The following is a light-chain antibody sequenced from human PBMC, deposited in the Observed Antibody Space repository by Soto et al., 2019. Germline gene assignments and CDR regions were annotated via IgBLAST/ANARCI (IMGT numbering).Light chain of an antibody. J-gene: IGLJ1*01. CDR2: DVS. V-gene: IGLV2-14*01. CDR3: SSYTSSSTLYV. Sequence: QSVLTQPASVSGSPGQAITISCTGTSSDGGGYNYVSWYQQHPGKAPKLMIYDVSNRPSGVSNRFSGSKSGNTASLTISGLQAEDEADYYCSSYTSSSTLYVLGTGTKVTVL. CDR1: SSDGGGYNY.